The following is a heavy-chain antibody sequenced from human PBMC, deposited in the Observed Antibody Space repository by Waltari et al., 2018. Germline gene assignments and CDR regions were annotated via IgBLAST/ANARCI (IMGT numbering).Heavy chain of an antibody. V-gene: IGHV1-46*01. D-gene: IGHD6-19*01. CDR1: GYTFTSYY. J-gene: IGHJ3*02. Sequence: QVQLVQSGAEVKKPGASVKVSCKASGYTFTSYYMHWVRQAPGQGLEWMGIINPSGGSTSYAQKFQGRVTMTRDTSTSTVDMELSSLRSEDTAVYYCARVRSSGWYKDDAFDIWGQGTMVTVSS. CDR3: ARVRSSGWYKDDAFDI. CDR2: INPSGGST.